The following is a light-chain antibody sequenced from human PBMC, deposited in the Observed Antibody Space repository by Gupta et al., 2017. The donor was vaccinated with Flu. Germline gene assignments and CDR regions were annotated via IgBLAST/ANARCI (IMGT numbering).Light chain of an antibody. CDR3: QQSDSTLTIT. Sequence: DIQMTQSPSSLSASVGDRVTITCRASQSISSYLNWYQQKPGKAPKLLIYAASSLQSGVPSRFSGSGSGTDFTLTISSLQPEDFATYYCQQSDSTLTITFGQGTRVEIK. CDR2: AAS. V-gene: IGKV1-39*01. CDR1: QSISSY. J-gene: IGKJ5*01.